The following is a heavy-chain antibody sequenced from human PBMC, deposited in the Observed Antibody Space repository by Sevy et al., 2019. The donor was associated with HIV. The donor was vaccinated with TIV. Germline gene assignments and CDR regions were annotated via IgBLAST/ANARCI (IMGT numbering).Heavy chain of an antibody. Sequence: SETLSLTCTVSDDSITSSSYYWDWIRQPPGKGLAWIGSIDYSRTTYYNSPLKSRVTISVDMSKKQFSLRLTSVTAADTAVYYCARRRRGDFIHTYDYWGQGALVTVSS. D-gene: IGHD2-21*02. J-gene: IGHJ4*02. CDR1: DDSITSSSYY. CDR3: ARRRRGDFIHTYDY. CDR2: IDYSRTT. V-gene: IGHV4-39*01.